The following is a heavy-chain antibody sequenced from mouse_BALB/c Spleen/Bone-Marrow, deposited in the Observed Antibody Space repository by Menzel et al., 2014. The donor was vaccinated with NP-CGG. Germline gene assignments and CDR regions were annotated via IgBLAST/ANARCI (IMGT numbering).Heavy chain of an antibody. CDR2: IYPGDGET. J-gene: IGHJ3*01. V-gene: IGHV1-80*01. CDR3: AKVTTGFAY. CDR1: GYAFRSYW. Sequence: VKLMESGAELVRPGSSVKISCKASGYAFRSYWMTWVKQRPGQGLEWIGQIYPGDGETNYNGKFKGKATLTADKSSSTAYMQLSGLTSEDSAVYFCAKVTTGFAYWGQGTLVTVSA. D-gene: IGHD2-2*01.